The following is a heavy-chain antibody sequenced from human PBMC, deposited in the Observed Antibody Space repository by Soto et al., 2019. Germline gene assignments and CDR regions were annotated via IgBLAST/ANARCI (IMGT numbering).Heavy chain of an antibody. CDR3: ARERHSTTSFDS. Sequence: QVQLQESGPGLVKPSETLSLTCTVSGGSSSSHYWSWIRQSAGKGLEWIGRMYYNGDTTSYNPSLKSRVTMSVDTSKNQFSLRVNSVTAADTALYYCARERHSTTSFDSWGQGILVTVSS. CDR1: GGSSSSHY. D-gene: IGHD6-13*01. V-gene: IGHV4-4*07. CDR2: MYYNGDTT. J-gene: IGHJ4*02.